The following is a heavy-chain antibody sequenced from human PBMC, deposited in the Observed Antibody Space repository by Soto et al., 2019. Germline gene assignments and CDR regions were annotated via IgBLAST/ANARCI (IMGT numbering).Heavy chain of an antibody. CDR2: VNSYDGTT. Sequence: ASLKVSCKTSGYTFTSYPYSWVRQATGQGLEWMGWVNSYDGTTKIAQQFRDRITLTADKSAATVFMELRSLTSDDTAVYYCAREYYGTTTWIDNWG. J-gene: IGHJ4*01. CDR3: AREYYGTTTWIDN. D-gene: IGHD1-7*01. CDR1: GYTFTSYP. V-gene: IGHV1-18*04.